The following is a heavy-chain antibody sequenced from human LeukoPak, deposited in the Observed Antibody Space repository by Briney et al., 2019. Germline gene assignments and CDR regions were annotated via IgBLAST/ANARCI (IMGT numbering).Heavy chain of an antibody. J-gene: IGHJ6*02. V-gene: IGHV1-69*13. CDR2: IIPIFGTA. D-gene: IGHD3-22*01. CDR1: GGTFSSYA. CDR3: ARDPPNDSSGYSPRGMDV. Sequence: GASVKVSCKASGGTFSSYAISWVRQAPGQGLEWMGGIIPIFGTANYAQKFQGRVTITADESTSTAYMELSSLRSEDTAVYYCARDPPNDSSGYSPRGMDVWGQGTTVTVSS.